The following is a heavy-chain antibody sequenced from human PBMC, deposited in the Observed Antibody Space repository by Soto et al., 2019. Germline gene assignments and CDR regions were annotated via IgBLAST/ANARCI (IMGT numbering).Heavy chain of an antibody. CDR1: GGSISSYF. Sequence: SETLSLTCTVSGGSISSYFYIWVRQPPGEGLEWIGSVYYTGTTDYNPSLKSRVTISVDTSKTQFSLNLRSVTAADTAVYYCARDLAAVPRAFDYWGRGTLVTVSS. CDR2: VYYTGTT. CDR3: ARDLAAVPRAFDY. J-gene: IGHJ4*02. D-gene: IGHD6-13*01. V-gene: IGHV4-59*01.